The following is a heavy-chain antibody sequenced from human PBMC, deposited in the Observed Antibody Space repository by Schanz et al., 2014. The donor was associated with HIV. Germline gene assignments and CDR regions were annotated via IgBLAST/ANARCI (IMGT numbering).Heavy chain of an antibody. CDR3: AKYVPIETATITYFDY. CDR2: ISYDGSNK. CDR1: GFTFSSYA. D-gene: IGHD1-20*01. J-gene: IGHJ4*02. V-gene: IGHV3-30-3*02. Sequence: QVQLVESGGGVVQPGRSLRLSCAASGFTFSSYAMHWVRQAPGKGLEWVAVISYDGSNKYYADSVKGRFTISRDNSKNMLYLHRNNLRAEDTTVYYWAKYVPIETATITYFDYWGQGTLVTVSS.